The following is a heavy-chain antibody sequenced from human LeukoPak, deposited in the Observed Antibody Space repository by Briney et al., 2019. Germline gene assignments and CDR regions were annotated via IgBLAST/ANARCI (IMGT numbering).Heavy chain of an antibody. CDR3: ARDRGAAGYAYWYFDL. CDR1: GGSISSYY. V-gene: IGHV4-59*01. Sequence: PSGTLSLTCTVSGGSISSYYWSWIRQPPGKGLEWIGYIYYSGSTNYNPSLKSRVTISVDTSKNQFSLKLSSVTAADTAVYYCARDRGAAGYAYWYFDLWGRGTLVTVSS. D-gene: IGHD5-12*01. CDR2: IYYSGST. J-gene: IGHJ2*01.